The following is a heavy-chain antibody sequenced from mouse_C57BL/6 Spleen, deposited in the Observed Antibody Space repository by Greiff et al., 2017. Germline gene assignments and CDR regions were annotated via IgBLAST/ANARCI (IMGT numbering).Heavy chain of an antibody. Sequence: EVKLQESGPGLVKPSQSLSLTCSVTGYSITSGYYWNWIRQFPGNKLEWMGYISYDGSNNYNSSLKNRISITRDTSKNQFFLKLNSVTTEDTATYYCAKGSNWYFDVWGTGTTVTVSS. CDR3: AKGSNWYFDV. D-gene: IGHD5-1*01. CDR1: GYSITSGYY. CDR2: ISYDGSN. V-gene: IGHV3-6*01. J-gene: IGHJ1*03.